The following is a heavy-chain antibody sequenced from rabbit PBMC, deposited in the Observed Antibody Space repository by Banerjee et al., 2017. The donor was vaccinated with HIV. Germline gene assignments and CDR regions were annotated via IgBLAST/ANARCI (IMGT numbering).Heavy chain of an antibody. Sequence: QEQLVESGGGLVQFEGSLTLTCTASGFSFSSSYWICWVRQAPGKGLEYIGCIYAGSRDTTYYASWAKGRFTISKTSSTTVTLQMTSLTAADTATYFCARDGYAGYAGYGYATGFNLWGPGTLVTVS. CDR1: GFSFSSSYW. J-gene: IGHJ4*01. D-gene: IGHD6-1*01. CDR2: IYAGSRDTT. CDR3: ARDGYAGYAGYGYATGFNL. V-gene: IGHV1S45*01.